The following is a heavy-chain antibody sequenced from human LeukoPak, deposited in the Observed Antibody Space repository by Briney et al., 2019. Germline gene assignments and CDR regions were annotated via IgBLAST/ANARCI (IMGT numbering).Heavy chain of an antibody. Sequence: GSSVKVSCKASGGTFSSYAISWVRQAPGQGLEWMGGIIPIFGTVNYAQKFQGRVTITTDESTSTAYMELSSLRSEETAVYYCARGLEIAVAGDGYSTTFDPWGQGTLVTVSS. D-gene: IGHD6-19*01. V-gene: IGHV1-69*05. CDR1: GGTFSSYA. CDR2: IIPIFGTV. J-gene: IGHJ5*02. CDR3: ARGLEIAVAGDGYSTTFDP.